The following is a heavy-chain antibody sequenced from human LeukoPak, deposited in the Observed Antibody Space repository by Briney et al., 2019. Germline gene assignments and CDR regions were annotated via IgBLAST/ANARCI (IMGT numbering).Heavy chain of an antibody. CDR2: IQIADSET. J-gene: IGHJ4*02. V-gene: IGHV5-51*01. CDR1: GYSFTSYW. Sequence: KLGESLKISCKGSGYSFTSYWIGWARQVPGKGLEWMGIIQIADSETTYSPSFQGQVTISADTSLNTAHLQWSSLTASDTAIYYCARRMRRHWNSDLWSFDYWGQGTLVSVSS. D-gene: IGHD1-7*01. CDR3: ARRMRRHWNSDLWSFDY.